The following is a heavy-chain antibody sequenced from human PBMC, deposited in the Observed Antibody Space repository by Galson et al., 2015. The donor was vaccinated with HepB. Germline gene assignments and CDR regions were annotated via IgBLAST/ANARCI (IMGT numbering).Heavy chain of an antibody. D-gene: IGHD3-9*01. CDR2: IYWDDDK. Sequence: PALVKPTQTLTLTCTFSGFSLSTSGVGVGWIRQPPGKALEWLALIYWDDDKRYSPSLKSRLTITKDTSKNQVVLTMTNMDPVDTATYYCAHSGPPTMGLRYFDWLFPFDPWGQGTLVTVSS. CDR3: AHSGPPTMGLRYFDWLFPFDP. CDR1: GFSLSTSGVG. V-gene: IGHV2-5*02. J-gene: IGHJ5*02.